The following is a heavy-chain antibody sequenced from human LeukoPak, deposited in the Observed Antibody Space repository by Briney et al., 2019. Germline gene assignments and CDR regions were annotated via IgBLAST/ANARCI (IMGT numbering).Heavy chain of an antibody. CDR3: ARGVNSFGGIIAHFDY. Sequence: GGSLRLSCKTSGFTFKNYNMNWVRQAPGKGPEWVAYISTGSSAIYYAASVKGRFTISRDNAKNSLYLQMSGLRDEDTAVYYCARGVNSFGGIIAHFDYWGQGTLVTVSS. CDR1: GFTFKNYN. CDR2: ISTGSSAI. V-gene: IGHV3-48*02. D-gene: IGHD3-16*02. J-gene: IGHJ4*02.